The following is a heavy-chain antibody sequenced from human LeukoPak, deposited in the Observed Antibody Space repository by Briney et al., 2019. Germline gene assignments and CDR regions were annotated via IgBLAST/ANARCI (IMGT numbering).Heavy chain of an antibody. D-gene: IGHD4-17*01. J-gene: IGHJ6*02. CDR2: ISGSGGST. CDR1: GFTFSSYA. CDR3: AKTGGDLNYYYYGMDV. V-gene: IGHV3-23*01. Sequence: GGSLRLSCAASGFTFSSYAMSWVRQAPGKGLEWVSAISGSGGSTYYADSVKGRFTIPRDNSKNTLYLQMNSLRAEDTAVYYCAKTGGDLNYYYYGMDVWGQGTTVTVSS.